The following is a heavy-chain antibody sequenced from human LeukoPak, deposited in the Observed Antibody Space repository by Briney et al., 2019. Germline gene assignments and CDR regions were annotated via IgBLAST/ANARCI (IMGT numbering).Heavy chain of an antibody. CDR3: ARDFVRFYYDSSGYYYGADAFDI. CDR2: INPSGGST. V-gene: IGHV1-46*01. D-gene: IGHD3-22*01. CDR1: GYTFTSYY. Sequence: GASVKVSCKASGYTFTSYYMHWVRQAPGQGLEWMGIINPSGGSTSYAQKFQGRVTMTRDMSTSTVYMELSSLRSDDTAVYYCARDFVRFYYDSSGYYYGADAFDIWGQGTMVTVSS. J-gene: IGHJ3*02.